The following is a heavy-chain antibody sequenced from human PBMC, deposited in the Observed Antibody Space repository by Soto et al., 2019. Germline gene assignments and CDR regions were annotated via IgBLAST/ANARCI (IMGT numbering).Heavy chain of an antibody. Sequence: QVQLVESGGGVVQPGRSLRLSCAASGFTFSSYGMHWVRQAPGKGLEWVAVISYDGSNKYYADSVKGRFTISRDNSKNTLYLQMNSLRDEDTAVYYCAKSFLPYCSGGSCYSSHFDYWGQGTLVTVSS. CDR2: ISYDGSNK. J-gene: IGHJ4*02. D-gene: IGHD2-15*01. V-gene: IGHV3-30*18. CDR1: GFTFSSYG. CDR3: AKSFLPYCSGGSCYSSHFDY.